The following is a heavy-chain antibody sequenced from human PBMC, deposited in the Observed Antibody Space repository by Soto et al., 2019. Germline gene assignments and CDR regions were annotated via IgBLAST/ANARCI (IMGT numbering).Heavy chain of an antibody. V-gene: IGHV1-69*13. CDR2: IIPIFGTA. D-gene: IGHD5-18*01. CDR1: GGTFSSYA. Sequence: SVKVSCKASGGTFSSYAISWVRQAPGQGLEWMGGIIPIFGTANYAQKFQGRVTITADESTSTAYMELSSLRSEDTAVYYCAGGVATAYYYYYGMDVWGQGTTVTVSS. J-gene: IGHJ6*02. CDR3: AGGVATAYYYYYGMDV.